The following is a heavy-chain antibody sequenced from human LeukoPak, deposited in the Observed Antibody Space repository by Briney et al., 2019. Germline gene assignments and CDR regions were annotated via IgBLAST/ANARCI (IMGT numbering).Heavy chain of an antibody. CDR1: GGSISSGSYY. V-gene: IGHV4-61*02. J-gene: IGHJ3*02. CDR2: IYTSGST. D-gene: IGHD6-13*01. Sequence: SETLSLTCTVSGGSISSGSYYWSWIRQPAGKGLEWIGRIYTSGSTNYNPSLKSRVTISVDTSKIQFSLKLSSVTAADTAVYYCARMIAAAASDAFDIWGQGTMVTVSS. CDR3: ARMIAAAASDAFDI.